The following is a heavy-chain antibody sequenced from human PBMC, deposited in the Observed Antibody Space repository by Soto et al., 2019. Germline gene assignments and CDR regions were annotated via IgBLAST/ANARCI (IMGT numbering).Heavy chain of an antibody. CDR1: GYDFAMTC. V-gene: IGHV5-51*01. CDR2: IYPGDSET. CDR3: ARLVGAYDSYFDH. J-gene: IGHJ4*02. Sequence: GESLKISCESSGYDFAMTCIGLVRRLPGKGLDWLGIIYPGDSETRYGPSFRGQVTFSVDMSISTAYLQWSSLKTSDIAIYYCARLVGAYDSYFDHWGQGTRVTV. D-gene: IGHD5-12*01.